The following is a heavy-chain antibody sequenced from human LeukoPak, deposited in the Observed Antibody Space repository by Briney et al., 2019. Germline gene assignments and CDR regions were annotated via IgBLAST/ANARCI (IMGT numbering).Heavy chain of an antibody. J-gene: IGHJ4*02. Sequence: GGSLRLSCAASGFTFSSYWMHWVRQAPGKGLVWVSRINSDGSGTSYADSVKGRFTISRDNAKNTLYLQMNSLRAEDTAVYYCARVTAYYGSGISDYWGQGTLVTVSS. D-gene: IGHD3-10*01. V-gene: IGHV3-74*01. CDR1: GFTFSSYW. CDR2: INSDGSGT. CDR3: ARVTAYYGSGISDY.